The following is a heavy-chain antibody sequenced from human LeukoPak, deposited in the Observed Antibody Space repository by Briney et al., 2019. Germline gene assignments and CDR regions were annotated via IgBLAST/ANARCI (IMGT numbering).Heavy chain of an antibody. CDR2: IYYSGST. V-gene: IGHV4-59*08. CDR3: GSTNYNPSLKGRVAISVDTSKNQYSLKLSSVTAADTGVYYCARFLGYCTNGVCAPPE. CDR1: GGSISSYY. D-gene: IGHD3-10*01. Sequence: TSETLSLTCTVSGGSISSYYWSWIRQPPGKGLEWIGYIYYSGSTNYNPSLKSRVTISVDTTKNKFSFKQSSVTAADTAAYYSGSTNYNPSLKGRVAISVDTSKNQYSLKLSSVTAADTGVYYCARFLGYCTNGVCAPPEWGQGTLVTVSS. J-gene: IGHJ4*02.